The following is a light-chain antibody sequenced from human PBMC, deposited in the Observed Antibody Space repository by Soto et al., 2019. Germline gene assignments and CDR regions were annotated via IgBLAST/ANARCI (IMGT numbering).Light chain of an antibody. V-gene: IGKV1-27*01. CDR1: QGISNY. Sequence: DVQMTQSPSSLSASVGDRVIITCRASQGISNYLVWYQHKPGNAPKVLIYAATTLQSGVPSRFSGNESGTDFIITISSLQPEDVATSYCQIYNSAPWTFGQGTKVEIK. J-gene: IGKJ1*01. CDR3: QIYNSAPWT. CDR2: AAT.